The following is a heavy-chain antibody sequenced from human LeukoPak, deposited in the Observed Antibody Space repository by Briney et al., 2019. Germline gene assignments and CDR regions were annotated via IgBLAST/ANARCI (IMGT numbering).Heavy chain of an antibody. J-gene: IGHJ4*02. V-gene: IGHV3-30*18. CDR3: AKDQGMATILDY. Sequence: GGSLRLSCAASGFTLSSCDMHWVRQAPGKGLEWVALISYDGSDKYYADSVRGRFTISRDNSKNTLYLQMNSLRTEDTAVYYCAKDQGMATILDYWGQGTLVTVSS. CDR1: GFTLSSCD. D-gene: IGHD5-24*01. CDR2: ISYDGSDK.